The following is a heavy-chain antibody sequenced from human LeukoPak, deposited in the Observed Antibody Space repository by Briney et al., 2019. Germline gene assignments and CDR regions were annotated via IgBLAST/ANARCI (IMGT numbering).Heavy chain of an antibody. CDR2: ISAYNGNT. V-gene: IGHV1-18*01. J-gene: IGHJ6*02. CDR3: ARDYDFRSGYYTTYYYYGMDV. D-gene: IGHD3-3*01. Sequence: RASVKVSCKASGYTFTSYGISWVRQAPGQGLEWMGWISAYNGNTNYAQKLQGRVTMTIDTSTSTAYMELRSLRSDDTAVYYCARDYDFRSGYYTTYYYYGMDVWGQGTTVTVSS. CDR1: GYTFTSYG.